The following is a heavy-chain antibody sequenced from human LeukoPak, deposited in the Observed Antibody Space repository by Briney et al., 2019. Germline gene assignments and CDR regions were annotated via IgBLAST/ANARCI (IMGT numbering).Heavy chain of an antibody. CDR3: VKGLDIVATITRTNDY. CDR2: ISSNGGST. V-gene: IGHV3-64D*06. J-gene: IGHJ4*02. Sequence: GGSLRLSCSASGFTFSSYAMHWVRQAPGKGLEYVSAISSNGGSTYYADSVEGRFTISRDNSKNTLYLQMSSLRAEDTAVYYCVKGLDIVATITRTNDYWGQGTLVTVSS. CDR1: GFTFSSYA. D-gene: IGHD5-12*01.